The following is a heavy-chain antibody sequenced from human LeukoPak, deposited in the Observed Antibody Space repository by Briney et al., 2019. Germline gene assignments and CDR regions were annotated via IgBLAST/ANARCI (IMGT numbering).Heavy chain of an antibody. CDR2: INPSGGST. Sequence: GASVKVSCKASGYTFTSYYMHWVRQAPGQGLEWMGIINPSGGSTSYAQKFQGRVTMTRDTSTSTVYMELSSLRSEDTAVYYCARESVDSGSYYEDFSSYFDYWGQGTLVTVSS. D-gene: IGHD1-26*01. CDR1: GYTFTSYY. CDR3: ARESVDSGSYYEDFSSYFDY. V-gene: IGHV1-46*01. J-gene: IGHJ4*02.